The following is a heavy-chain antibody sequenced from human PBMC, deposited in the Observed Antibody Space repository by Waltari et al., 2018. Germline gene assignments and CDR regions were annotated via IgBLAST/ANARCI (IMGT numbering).Heavy chain of an antibody. CDR2: ISYDGSNK. D-gene: IGHD5-12*01. CDR3: ARDLRGEMATIGY. Sequence: AASGFTFSSYAMHWVRQAPGKGLEWVAVISYDGSNKYYADSVRGRFTISRDNSKNTLYLQMNSLRAEDTAVYYCARDLRGEMATIGYWGQGTLVTVSS. CDR1: GFTFSSYA. J-gene: IGHJ4*02. V-gene: IGHV3-30-3*01.